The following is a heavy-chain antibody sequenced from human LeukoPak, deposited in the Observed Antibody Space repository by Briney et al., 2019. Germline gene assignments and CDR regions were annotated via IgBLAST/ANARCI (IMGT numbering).Heavy chain of an antibody. CDR2: ISYDGSNK. D-gene: IGHD6-13*01. J-gene: IGHJ4*02. CDR1: GFTFSSYA. Sequence: GGSLRLSCAASGFTFSSYAMHWVCQAPGKGLEWVAVISYDGSNKYYADSVKGRFTISRDNSKNTLYLQMNSLRAEDTAVYYCARERGYSSSWFDYWGQGTLVTVSS. V-gene: IGHV3-30-3*01. CDR3: ARERGYSSSWFDY.